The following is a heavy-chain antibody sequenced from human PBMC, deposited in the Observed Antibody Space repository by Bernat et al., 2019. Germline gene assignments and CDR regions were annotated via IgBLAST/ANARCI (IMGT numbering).Heavy chain of an antibody. CDR3: ARRGVIGVHAFDS. D-gene: IGHD3-16*02. CDR2: ISSSGSTM. V-gene: IGHV3-11*01. Sequence: QVHLVESGGGLVKPGGSLRRSCAASGFTFSDYYMSWIRQAPGKGLEWVSYISSSGSTMYYADSVKVRFTISRDNDKNSLYLQMNSLRAEDTAVYYCARRGVIGVHAFDSWGQGTMVTVSS. J-gene: IGHJ3*02. CDR1: GFTFSDYY.